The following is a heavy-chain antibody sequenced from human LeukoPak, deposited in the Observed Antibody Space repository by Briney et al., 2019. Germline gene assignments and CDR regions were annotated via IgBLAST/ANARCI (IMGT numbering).Heavy chain of an antibody. Sequence: SGGSLRLSCAASGFTVSSNYMSWVRQAPGKGLEWVSVIYSGGSTYYADSVKGRFTISRDNSKNTLYLQMNSLRAEDTAVYYCARDLEMATIEESPRGMDVWGQGTTVTVSS. CDR2: IYSGGST. J-gene: IGHJ6*02. D-gene: IGHD5-24*01. V-gene: IGHV3-66*01. CDR3: ARDLEMATIEESPRGMDV. CDR1: GFTVSSNY.